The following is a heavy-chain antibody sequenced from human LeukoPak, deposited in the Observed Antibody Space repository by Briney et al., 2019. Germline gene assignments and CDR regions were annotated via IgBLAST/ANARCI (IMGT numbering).Heavy chain of an antibody. CDR2: INHTGST. V-gene: IGHV4-34*01. CDR3: ARRSHYSGWYV. CDR1: GGSFSGY. J-gene: IGHJ1*01. Sequence: SETLSLTCAVYGGSFSGYWSWIRQPPGKGLEWMGEINHTGSTSYNPSLKSRVTISVDTSKNQFSLKLSSVTAADTAVYFCARRSHYSGWYVWGQGTLVTVSS. D-gene: IGHD6-19*01.